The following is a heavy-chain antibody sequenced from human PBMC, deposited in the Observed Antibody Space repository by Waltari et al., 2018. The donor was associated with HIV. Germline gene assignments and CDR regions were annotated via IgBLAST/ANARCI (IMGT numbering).Heavy chain of an antibody. Sequence: QLQLQESGPGLVKPSATLSLTCAVYGGSVSSSSYFWGWIRQPPGKGLEWVGRIYYTGRAYYNPSLKSRVTISVDTSKNQFSLKVTSVTAADTAVYYCARHALRVGAAYWNFDLWGRGTLVTVSS. CDR2: IYYTGRA. CDR3: ARHALRVGAAYWNFDL. J-gene: IGHJ2*01. CDR1: GGSVSSSSYF. D-gene: IGHD1-26*01. V-gene: IGHV4-39*01.